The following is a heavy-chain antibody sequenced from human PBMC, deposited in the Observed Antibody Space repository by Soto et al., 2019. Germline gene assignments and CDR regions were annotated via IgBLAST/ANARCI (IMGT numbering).Heavy chain of an antibody. CDR2: IFPGDSDT. Sequence: GESLKISCEGSGYSFATYWLAWVRQMPGKGLEYMGIIFPGDSDTRYSPSFQGQVTISADKSVSTAYLQWTSLKSSDTAIYYCARARVSTPRLEDPFDIWGQGTMVTVSS. D-gene: IGHD3-3*01. J-gene: IGHJ3*02. V-gene: IGHV5-51*01. CDR3: ARARVSTPRLEDPFDI. CDR1: GYSFATYW.